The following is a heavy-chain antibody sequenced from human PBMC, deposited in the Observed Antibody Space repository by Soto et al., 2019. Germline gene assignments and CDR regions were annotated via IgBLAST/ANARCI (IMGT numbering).Heavy chain of an antibody. D-gene: IGHD3-10*01. CDR3: AKDVGRGLPYFYGLDV. Sequence: EAQLVESGGGLEQSGRSLRLSCTASGFTFDDYAMHWVRQGPGMVLEWVAGISWDRGTIGYAASVKGRFTISRDNTKNSLYLQMNSLRPEDTALYYCAKDVGRGLPYFYGLDVWGRGTAVAVSS. CDR2: ISWDRGTI. CDR1: GFTFDDYA. J-gene: IGHJ6*02. V-gene: IGHV3-9*01.